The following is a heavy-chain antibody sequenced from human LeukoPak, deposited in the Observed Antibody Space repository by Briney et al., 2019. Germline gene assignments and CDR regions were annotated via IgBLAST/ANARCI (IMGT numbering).Heavy chain of an antibody. CDR3: ARADPTYYSDTSGYPPDY. J-gene: IGHJ4*02. Sequence: GASVKVSCKASGYTFTGYYMHWVRQAPGQGLEWMGWINPNSGGTNYAQKFQGRVTMTRDTSISTAYMELSRLRSDDTAVYYCARADPTYYSDTSGYPPDYWGQGTLVTVSS. CDR1: GYTFTGYY. D-gene: IGHD3-22*01. V-gene: IGHV1-2*02. CDR2: INPNSGGT.